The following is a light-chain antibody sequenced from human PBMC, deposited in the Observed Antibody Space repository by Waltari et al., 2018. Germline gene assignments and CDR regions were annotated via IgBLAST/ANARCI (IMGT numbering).Light chain of an antibody. CDR3: QQYNSSPLT. CDR2: SAS. V-gene: IGKV1-33*01. J-gene: IGKJ4*01. CDR1: QGINNY. Sequence: DIQMTQSPSSLSASVGDRVTITCRASQGINNYVSWYQQKPGKAPKPLIYSASSLETGVPSRFSGSRSGKDYSLTISSLQPEDIATYYCQQYNSSPLTFGGGTKVEIK.